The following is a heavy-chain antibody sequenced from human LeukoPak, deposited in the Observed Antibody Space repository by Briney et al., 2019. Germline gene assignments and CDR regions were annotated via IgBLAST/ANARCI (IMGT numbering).Heavy chain of an antibody. CDR2: SEPKNGKT. CDR1: GYIFIELS. D-gene: IGHD3-16*01. Sequence: SVPVTFMVSGYIFIELSMHGVRQSGGKGREWMGGSEPKNGKTVCAQTFQGRVTMTEDTSADTAYMELSSLRSEDTAVYYCAIDTVYYDPPSYWGQGTLVTVSS. CDR3: AIDTVYYDPPSY. J-gene: IGHJ4*01. V-gene: IGHV1-24*01.